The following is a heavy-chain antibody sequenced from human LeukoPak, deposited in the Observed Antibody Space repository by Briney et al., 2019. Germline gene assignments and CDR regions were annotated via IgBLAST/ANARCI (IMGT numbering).Heavy chain of an antibody. CDR3: AKDGAAGTFNWFDP. J-gene: IGHJ5*02. D-gene: IGHD6-13*01. V-gene: IGHV4-39*07. CDR1: GGSISSSSYY. Sequence: SETLSLTCTVSGGSISSSSYYWGWIRQPPGKGLEWIGSIYHSGSTNYNPSLKSRVTTSVDKSKNQFSLKLSSVTAADTAVYYCAKDGAAGTFNWFDPWGQGTLVTVSS. CDR2: IYHSGST.